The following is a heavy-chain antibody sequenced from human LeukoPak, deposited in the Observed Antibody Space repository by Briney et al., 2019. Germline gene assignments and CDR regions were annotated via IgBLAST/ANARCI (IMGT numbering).Heavy chain of an antibody. CDR1: GYSISSGYY. V-gene: IGHV4-38-2*01. J-gene: IGHJ4*02. CDR2: IYHSGST. D-gene: IGHD5-18*01. CDR3: ARGYSYEYYFDY. Sequence: SETLSLTCAVSGYSISSGYYWGWIRQPPGKGLEWIGSIYHSGSTYYNPSLKSRVTISVDTSKNQFSLKLSSVTAADTAVYYCARGYSYEYYFDYWGREPWSPSPQ.